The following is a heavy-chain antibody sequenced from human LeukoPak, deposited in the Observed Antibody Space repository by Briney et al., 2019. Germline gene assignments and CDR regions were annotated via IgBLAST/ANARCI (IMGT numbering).Heavy chain of an antibody. Sequence: ASVKVSCKASGYTFNSYDITWVRQATGQGLEWMGWMNPNSGKTGYAQKFQGRVTITRNTPISTAYMELSSLRSEDTAVYYCARINDHGDYDSALDIWGQGTMVTVSS. CDR3: ARINDHGDYDSALDI. J-gene: IGHJ3*02. V-gene: IGHV1-8*03. CDR1: GYTFNSYD. CDR2: MNPNSGKT. D-gene: IGHD4-17*01.